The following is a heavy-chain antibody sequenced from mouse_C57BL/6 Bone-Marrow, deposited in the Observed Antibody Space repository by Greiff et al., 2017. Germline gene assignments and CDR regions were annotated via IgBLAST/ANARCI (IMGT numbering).Heavy chain of an antibody. V-gene: IGHV2-2*01. CDR3: ARGGYSDMDY. CDR1: GSSLTSYG. Sequence: QVQLQQSGPGLVQPSQSLSITCTVPGSSLTSYGVLWVRQSPGKGLEWLGVIWSGGSTDYTDAFISRLSISKDKSKSQVVFKMNSLQADDTAIYYSARGGYSDMDYWGQGTSVTVSS. CDR2: IWSGGST. J-gene: IGHJ4*01.